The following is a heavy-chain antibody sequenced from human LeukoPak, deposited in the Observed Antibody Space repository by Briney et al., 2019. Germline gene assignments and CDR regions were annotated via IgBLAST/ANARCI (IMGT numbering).Heavy chain of an antibody. CDR1: GYTFTGYY. CDR2: INPNSGGT. V-gene: IGHV1-2*04. CDR3: ARGIVVGAGYFDY. Sequence: GASVKVSCKASGYTFTGYYMHWVRQAPGQGLEWMGWINPNSGGTNYAQKFQGWVTMTRDTSIGTAYMELSRLRSDDTAVYYCARGIVVGAGYFDYWGQGTLVTVSS. D-gene: IGHD1-26*01. J-gene: IGHJ4*02.